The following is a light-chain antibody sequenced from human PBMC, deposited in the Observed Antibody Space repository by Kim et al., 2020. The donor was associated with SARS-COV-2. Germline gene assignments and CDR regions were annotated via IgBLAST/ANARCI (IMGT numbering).Light chain of an antibody. J-gene: IGKJ1*01. CDR3: QQYGSYSPWP. V-gene: IGKV1-5*01. CDR1: QTISTS. CDR2: DAS. Sequence: SVGDRVTITGRASQTISTSLAWYQQRPGKVPKLLIYDASSLQSGVPSRCSGSGSGTEFTLTISSLQPDDFASFYCQQYGSYSPWPFGQGTKVDIK.